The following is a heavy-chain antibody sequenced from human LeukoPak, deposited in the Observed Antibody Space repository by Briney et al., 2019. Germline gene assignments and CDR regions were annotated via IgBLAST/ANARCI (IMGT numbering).Heavy chain of an antibody. CDR2: INHSGST. J-gene: IGHJ4*02. Sequence: PSETLSLTRAVYGGSFSGYYWSWIRQPPGKGLEWIGEINHSGSTNYNPSLKSRVTISVDTSKNQFSLKLSSVTAADTAVYYCARGTTVTTYGVDYWGQGTLVTVSS. CDR3: ARGTTVTTYGVDY. D-gene: IGHD4-17*01. CDR1: GGSFSGYY. V-gene: IGHV4-34*01.